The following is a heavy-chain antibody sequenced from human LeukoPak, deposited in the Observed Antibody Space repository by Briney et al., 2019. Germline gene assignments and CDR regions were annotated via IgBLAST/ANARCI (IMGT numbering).Heavy chain of an antibody. CDR1: GYTFTSYA. D-gene: IGHD3-22*01. CDR2: INTNTGNP. Sequence: ASVKVSCKASGYTFTSYAMNWVRQAPGQGLEWMGWINTNTGNPTYAQGFTERFVFSLDTSVSTAYLQISSLKAEDTAVYYCARVDSSGYYRDIDYWGQGTLVTVSS. V-gene: IGHV7-4-1*02. J-gene: IGHJ4*02. CDR3: ARVDSSGYYRDIDY.